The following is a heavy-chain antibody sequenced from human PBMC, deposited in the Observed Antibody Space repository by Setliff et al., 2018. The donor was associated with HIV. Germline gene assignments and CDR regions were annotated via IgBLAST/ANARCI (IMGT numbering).Heavy chain of an antibody. Sequence: PGGSLRLSCAASGFIFSDYWMSWVRQAPGKGLEWVANIKQDGSEKYYVDSVKGRFTISRDNTRSSLFLHMDSLTAEDTAVYYCAREALSRDGYSYFDYWGQGTLVTVSS. D-gene: IGHD5-12*01. V-gene: IGHV3-7*01. CDR1: GFIFSDYW. CDR3: AREALSRDGYSYFDY. CDR2: IKQDGSEK. J-gene: IGHJ4*02.